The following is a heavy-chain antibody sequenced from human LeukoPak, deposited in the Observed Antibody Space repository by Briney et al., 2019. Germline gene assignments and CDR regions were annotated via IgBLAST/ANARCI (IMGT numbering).Heavy chain of an antibody. V-gene: IGHV3-48*01. Sequence: PGGSLRLSCAASGFTFSSYSMNWVRQAPGKGLEWVSYISSSSSTIYYADSVKGRFTISRDNAKNSLYLQMNSLRAEDTAVYYCASWQQLPIDAFDIWGQGTMVTVSS. D-gene: IGHD6-13*01. CDR1: GFTFSSYS. CDR2: ISSSSSTI. CDR3: ASWQQLPIDAFDI. J-gene: IGHJ3*02.